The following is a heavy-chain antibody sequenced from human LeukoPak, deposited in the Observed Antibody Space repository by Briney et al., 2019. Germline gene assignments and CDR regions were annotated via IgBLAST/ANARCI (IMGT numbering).Heavy chain of an antibody. D-gene: IGHD2-2*01. J-gene: IGHJ4*02. CDR3: ARAAIRVDFFDS. V-gene: IGHV3-21*06. CDR1: GFLFGCHA. Sequence: PGGSLRLSCAASGFLFGCHAMVWIRQAPGKGLECVSSIHSSATYITYADSVRGRLTISRDNDKNSLFLDMNDLRAEDTAVYYCARAAIRVDFFDSWGQGTLVAVSS. CDR2: IHSSATYI.